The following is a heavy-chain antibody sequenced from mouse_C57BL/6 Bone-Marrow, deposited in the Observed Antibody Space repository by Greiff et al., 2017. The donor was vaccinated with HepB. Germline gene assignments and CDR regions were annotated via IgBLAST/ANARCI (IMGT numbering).Heavy chain of an antibody. CDR3: ARGGLIYYDYDGANAMDY. J-gene: IGHJ4*01. CDR1: GFTFSSYA. V-gene: IGHV5-4*03. D-gene: IGHD2-4*01. CDR2: ISDGGSYT. Sequence: EVMLVESGGGLVKPGGSLKLSCAASGFTFSSYAMSWVRQTPEKRLEWVATISDGGSYTYYPDNVKGRFTISRDNAKNNLYLQMSHLKSEDTAMYYCARGGLIYYDYDGANAMDYWGQGTSVTVSS.